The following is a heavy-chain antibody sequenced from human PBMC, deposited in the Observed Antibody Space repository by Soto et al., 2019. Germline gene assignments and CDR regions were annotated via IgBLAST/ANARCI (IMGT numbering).Heavy chain of an antibody. J-gene: IGHJ6*03. CDR1: GYTLTELS. D-gene: IGHD2-2*01. Sequence: ASVKVSCKVSGYTLTELSMHWVRQAPGKGLEWMGGFDPEDGETIYAQKFQGRVTMTEDTSTDTAYMELSSLRSEDTAVYYCATGIVVVPAAPLHYMDVWGKGTTVTVSS. V-gene: IGHV1-24*01. CDR3: ATGIVVVPAAPLHYMDV. CDR2: FDPEDGET.